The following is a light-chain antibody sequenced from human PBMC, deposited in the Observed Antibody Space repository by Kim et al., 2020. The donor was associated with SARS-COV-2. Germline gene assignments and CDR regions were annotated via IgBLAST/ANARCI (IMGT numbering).Light chain of an antibody. Sequence: QSITIACTGTSSDIGGYNYVSWYQQHPGKAPKLMIYDVSNRPSGVSNRFSGSKSGNTASLTISGLQAEDEADYYCSSYTSSSTPFVFGTGTKVTVL. CDR3: SSYTSSSTPFV. V-gene: IGLV2-14*03. CDR1: SSDIGGYNY. CDR2: DVS. J-gene: IGLJ1*01.